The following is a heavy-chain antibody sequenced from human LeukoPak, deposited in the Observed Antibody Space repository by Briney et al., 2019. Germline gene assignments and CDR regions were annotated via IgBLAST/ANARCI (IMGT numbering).Heavy chain of an antibody. D-gene: IGHD3-22*01. Sequence: SVKVSCKASGGTFSSYAISWVRQAPGQGLEWMGGIIPIFGTANYAQKFQGRVTITADESTSTAYMELSSLRSEDTAVYYCARGSAPHDSSGYYYVDPAGEYFQHWGQGTLVTVSS. CDR1: GGTFSSYA. CDR2: IIPIFGTA. CDR3: ARGSAPHDSSGYYYVDPAGEYFQH. J-gene: IGHJ1*01. V-gene: IGHV1-69*13.